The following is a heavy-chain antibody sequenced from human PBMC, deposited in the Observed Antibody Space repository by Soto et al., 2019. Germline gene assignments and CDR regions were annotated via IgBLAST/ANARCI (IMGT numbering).Heavy chain of an antibody. V-gene: IGHV3-53*01. J-gene: IGHJ4*01. Sequence: LRLSCAASGFTVSSKYMTWVRQAPGKGLEWVSILWSAGLTYYADSVKGRFTISRDNFKNTVYLQMNGLGVEDSGVYFCARELPPDLWGQGTLVTVSS. CDR2: LWSAGLT. D-gene: IGHD2-15*01. CDR3: ARELPPDL. CDR1: GFTVSSKY.